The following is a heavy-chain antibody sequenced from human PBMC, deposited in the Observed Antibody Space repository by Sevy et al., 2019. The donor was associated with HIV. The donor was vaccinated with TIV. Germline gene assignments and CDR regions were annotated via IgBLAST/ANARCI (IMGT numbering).Heavy chain of an antibody. CDR1: GGTFSSYA. CDR3: AIGGGIAQHYYYYYMDV. CDR2: IIPIFGTA. Sequence: ASVKVSCKASGGTFSSYAISWVRQAPGQGLEWMGGIIPIFGTANYAQKFQGRVTITADESTSTAYMELSSLRSEDTAVYYCAIGGGIAQHYYYYYMDVWGKGTTVTVSS. J-gene: IGHJ6*03. D-gene: IGHD6-13*01. V-gene: IGHV1-69*13.